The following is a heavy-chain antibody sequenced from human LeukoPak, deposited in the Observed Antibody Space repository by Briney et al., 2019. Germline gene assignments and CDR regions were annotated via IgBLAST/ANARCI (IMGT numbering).Heavy chain of an antibody. D-gene: IGHD3/OR15-3a*01. CDR3: ARQFGLMRSYRHLDH. CDR1: SGSISSYY. Sequence: SSETLSLTCSLSSGSISSYYWTWLRQPPGKTLQWIGNVYFNGDTNFNPSLKSRVTISVDTSNNQFSLKLTSVTAADTPVYYCARQFGLMRSYRHLDHWGPGILVTVSA. V-gene: IGHV4-59*08. CDR2: VYFNGDT. J-gene: IGHJ4*02.